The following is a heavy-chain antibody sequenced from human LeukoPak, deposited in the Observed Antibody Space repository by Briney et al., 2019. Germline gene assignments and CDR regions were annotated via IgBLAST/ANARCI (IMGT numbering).Heavy chain of an antibody. V-gene: IGHV3-7*01. Sequence: GGSLRLSCAGSEFTFSDYWMTWVRQAPGKGLEWVANINEGGSDKYYVDSVKGRFTISRDNAENSVFLQMNSLRAEDTAVYYCATTVGATRGWLGYWGQGSPVTVSS. D-gene: IGHD1-26*01. CDR1: EFTFSDYW. J-gene: IGHJ4*02. CDR3: ATTVGATRGWLGY. CDR2: INEGGSDK.